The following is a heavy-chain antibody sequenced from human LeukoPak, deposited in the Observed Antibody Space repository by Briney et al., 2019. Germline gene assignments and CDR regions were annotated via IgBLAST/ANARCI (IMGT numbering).Heavy chain of an antibody. Sequence: SETLSLTCTVSGGSISSYYWSWIRQPAGKGLEWIGRIYTSGSTNYNPSLKSRVTMSVDTSRNQFSLNLSSVTAADTAVYYCARERDYDGSIDYWGQGTLVTVSS. CDR3: ARERDYDGSIDY. CDR2: IYTSGST. D-gene: IGHD4-17*01. J-gene: IGHJ4*02. V-gene: IGHV4-4*07. CDR1: GGSISSYY.